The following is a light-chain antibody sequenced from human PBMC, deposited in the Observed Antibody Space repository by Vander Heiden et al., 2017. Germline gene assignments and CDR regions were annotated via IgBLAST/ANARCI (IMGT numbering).Light chain of an antibody. CDR2: DTS. CDR3: LLFYSGARV. V-gene: IGLV7-46*01. CDR1: TGAFTSGPF. J-gene: IGLJ2*01. Sequence: QAVVTQEPSLTVSPGGTVTLTCDSSTGAFTSGPFPYWFQQKPGQAPRTLIYDTSNKHSWTPARFSGSLLGGKAALTLSGAQPEDEADYYCLLFYSGARVFGGGTKLTVL.